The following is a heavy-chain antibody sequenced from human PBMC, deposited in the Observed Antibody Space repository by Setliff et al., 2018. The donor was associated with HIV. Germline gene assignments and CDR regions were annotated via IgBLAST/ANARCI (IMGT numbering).Heavy chain of an antibody. J-gene: IGHJ4*02. CDR3: AKQHCAGGSCYDAY. CDR1: GFSISSYA. V-gene: IGHV3-23*01. Sequence: GESLKISCAASGFSISSYAMNWVRQAPGKGLEWVSSVSGSSSSIYYADSVKGRFTISRDNSKNTLFLQMNTLRDEDTAVYYCAKQHCAGGSCYDAYWGRGTLVTSPQ. D-gene: IGHD2-15*01. CDR2: VSGSSSSI.